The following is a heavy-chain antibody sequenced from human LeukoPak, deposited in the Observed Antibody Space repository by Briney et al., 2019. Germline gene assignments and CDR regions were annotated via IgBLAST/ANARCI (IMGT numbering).Heavy chain of an antibody. J-gene: IGHJ5*02. CDR2: INWNGGST. Sequence: GGSLRLSCAASGFTFVDYGMSWLRQAPGKGLEGVSGINWNGGSTGYADSVEGRFTISRENAKNSLYLQMNSLRAEDTALYYCARVVAAAGTDWFDPWGQGTLVTVSS. CDR1: GFTFVDYG. D-gene: IGHD6-13*01. CDR3: ARVVAAAGTDWFDP. V-gene: IGHV3-20*04.